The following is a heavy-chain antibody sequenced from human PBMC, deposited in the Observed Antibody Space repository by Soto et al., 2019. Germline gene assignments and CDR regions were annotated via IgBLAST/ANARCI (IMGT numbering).Heavy chain of an antibody. CDR2: INPSGGST. J-gene: IGHJ5*02. Sequence: ASVKVSCKASGYTFTSYYMHWVRQAPGQGLEWMGIINPSGGSTSYAQKFQGRVTMTRDTSTSTVYMELSSLRSEDTAVYYCARDSSSIAYGDYSWFDPWGQGTLVTVSS. D-gene: IGHD4-17*01. V-gene: IGHV1-46*01. CDR1: GYTFTSYY. CDR3: ARDSSSIAYGDYSWFDP.